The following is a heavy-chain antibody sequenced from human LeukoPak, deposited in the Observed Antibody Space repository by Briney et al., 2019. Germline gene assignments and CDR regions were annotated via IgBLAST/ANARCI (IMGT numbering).Heavy chain of an antibody. CDR3: ARAGYGDSDFDY. V-gene: IGHV4-38-2*02. J-gene: IGHJ4*02. CDR1: GYSISSGYF. CDR2: IYHSGST. Sequence: PSETLSLTCTVSGYSISSGYFWGWIRQPPGRGLEWIASIYHSGSTYYNPSLKSRVTISADTSKNQFSLKLNSVTAADTAVYYCARAGYGDSDFDYWGQGTLVTVSS. D-gene: IGHD4-17*01.